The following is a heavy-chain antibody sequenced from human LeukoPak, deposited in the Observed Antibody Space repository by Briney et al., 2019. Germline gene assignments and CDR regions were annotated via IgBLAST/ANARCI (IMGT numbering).Heavy chain of an antibody. D-gene: IGHD1-26*01. CDR1: GGSLSSGGYY. Sequence: PSETLSLTCTVSGGSLSSGGYYWSWIRQPPGKGLEWIVYIYHCGSTYYNPSLKSRVTISVDRSKNPFSLKLSSVTDADTAVYYCARKIVGATGGDPFATEYNWFDPWGQGTLVTVSS. J-gene: IGHJ5*02. CDR2: IYHCGST. CDR3: ARKIVGATGGDPFATEYNWFDP. V-gene: IGHV4-30-2*01.